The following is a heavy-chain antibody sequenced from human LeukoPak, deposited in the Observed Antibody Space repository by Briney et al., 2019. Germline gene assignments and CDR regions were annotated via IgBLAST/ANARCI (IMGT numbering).Heavy chain of an antibody. CDR1: GFTFSSYG. D-gene: IGHD7-27*01. CDR3: AKGTGDTAYYFDF. CDR2: ISYDGSNK. V-gene: IGHV3-30*18. Sequence: GRSLRLSCAASGFTFSSYGMHWVRQAPGKGLEWVAVISYDGSNKYYADSVKGRFTISRDNSKNTLYLQMSGLRAEDTAIYYCAKGTGDTAYYFDFWGQGVLVTVSS. J-gene: IGHJ4*02.